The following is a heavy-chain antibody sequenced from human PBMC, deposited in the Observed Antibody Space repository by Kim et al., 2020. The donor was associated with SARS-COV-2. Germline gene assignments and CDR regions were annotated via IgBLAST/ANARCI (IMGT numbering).Heavy chain of an antibody. Sequence: PSLNSRVAISVDTSTNQFTLRLSCVTAADTAVYYCARHEGGSYAPWYFDYWGQGTLVTVSS. CDR3: ARHEGGSYAPWYFDY. V-gene: IGHV4-39*01. J-gene: IGHJ4*02. D-gene: IGHD1-26*01.